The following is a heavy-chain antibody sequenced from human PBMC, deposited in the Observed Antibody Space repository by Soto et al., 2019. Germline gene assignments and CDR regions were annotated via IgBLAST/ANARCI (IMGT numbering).Heavy chain of an antibody. CDR3: ARAWGRVFDY. CDR2: IYYSGST. D-gene: IGHD3-16*01. CDR1: GGSISSYY. J-gene: IGHJ4*02. Sequence: QVQLQESGPGLVKPSETLSLTCTVSGGSISSYYWSWIRQPPGKGLEWIGYIYYSGSTNYNPSLTRRVTISVDTAKTQFSLKLSSVTAADTAVYYCARAWGRVFDYWGQGTLVTVSS. V-gene: IGHV4-59*01.